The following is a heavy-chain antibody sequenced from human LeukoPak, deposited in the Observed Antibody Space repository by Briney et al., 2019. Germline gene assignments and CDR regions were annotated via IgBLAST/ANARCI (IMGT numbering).Heavy chain of an antibody. J-gene: IGHJ3*01. V-gene: IGHV3-74*01. CDR2: IKTDGSTT. CDR1: GFTFSSYW. Sequence: GGSLRLSCAASGFTFSSYWMHWVRQAPGKDLVWVSHIKTDGSTTNYADSVKGRFTISRDNAKNTLYLQMNSLRPEDTAVYYCAKKWSGDYDSSGINDAFDLWGQGTMVTVSS. CDR3: AKKWSGDYDSSGINDAFDL. D-gene: IGHD3-22*01.